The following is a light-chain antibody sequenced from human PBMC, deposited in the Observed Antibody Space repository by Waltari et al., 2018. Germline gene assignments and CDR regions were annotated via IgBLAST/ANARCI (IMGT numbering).Light chain of an antibody. CDR3: QQYYSKPLT. J-gene: IGKJ4*01. Sequence: DIVMTQSPDSLAVSLGERATINFQSSQSVLNSSNKTNYLAWYQQKPGQPPKLLKYWATTRESGVPDRFSGSGSETDFTLTISSLQAEDVAVYYCQQYYSKPLTFGGGTKVEIK. V-gene: IGKV4-1*01. CDR1: QSVLNSSNKTNY. CDR2: WAT.